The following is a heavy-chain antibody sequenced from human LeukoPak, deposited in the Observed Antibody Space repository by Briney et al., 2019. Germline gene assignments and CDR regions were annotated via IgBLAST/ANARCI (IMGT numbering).Heavy chain of an antibody. CDR1: GYTFTSYG. CDR3: ARITMVRGVIITSPYFDY. CDR2: ISAYNGNT. D-gene: IGHD3-10*01. J-gene: IGHJ4*02. V-gene: IGHV1-18*01. Sequence: ASVKVSCKASGYTFTSYGISWVRQAPGQGLAWMGWISAYNGNTNYAQKLQGRVTMTTDTSTSTAYMELRSLRSDDTAVYYCARITMVRGVIITSPYFDYWGQGTLVTVSS.